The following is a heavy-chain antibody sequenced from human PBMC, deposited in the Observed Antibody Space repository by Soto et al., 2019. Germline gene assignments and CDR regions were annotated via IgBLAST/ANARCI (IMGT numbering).Heavy chain of an antibody. CDR3: ARDRLDTAMVPDYYYYYGMEV. V-gene: IGHV3-33*01. CDR1: GFTFSSYG. J-gene: IGHJ6*02. CDR2: IWYDGSNK. D-gene: IGHD5-18*01. Sequence: GGSLRLSCAASGFTFSSYGMHLVRQAPGKGLEWVALIWYDGSNKYYADSVKGRFTISRDNSKNTLYLQMKSLRAEDTAVYYCARDRLDTAMVPDYYYYYGMEVWGQGTKVTVSS.